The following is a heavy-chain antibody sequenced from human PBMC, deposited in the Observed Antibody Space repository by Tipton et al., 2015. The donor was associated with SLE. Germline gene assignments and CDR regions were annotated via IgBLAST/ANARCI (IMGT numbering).Heavy chain of an antibody. Sequence: TLSLTCTVSGRSISSSIFRWGWVRQSPGKGLEWIGNINDSGTTYYNPSLKSRVTISVDTSKNQFFLKLSSVTAADTAIYYCARLPTGYPNWFDPWGQGTLVTVSS. D-gene: IGHD3-9*01. J-gene: IGHJ5*02. CDR1: GRSISSSIFR. CDR3: ARLPTGYPNWFDP. CDR2: INDSGTT. V-gene: IGHV4-39*07.